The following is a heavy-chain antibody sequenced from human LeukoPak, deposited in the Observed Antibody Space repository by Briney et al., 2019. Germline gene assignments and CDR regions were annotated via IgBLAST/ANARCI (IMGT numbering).Heavy chain of an antibody. D-gene: IGHD1-26*01. J-gene: IGHJ3*02. Sequence: PSETLSLTCTVSGGSISTYYWSWVRQPAGKGLEWIGRIHTSGSVDYNPSLNSRVTISLDSSKNQFSLDLTSVTAADTAVYYCARVWEGATDAFDIWGQGTMVTVSS. CDR1: GGSISTYY. CDR2: IHTSGSV. CDR3: ARVWEGATDAFDI. V-gene: IGHV4-4*07.